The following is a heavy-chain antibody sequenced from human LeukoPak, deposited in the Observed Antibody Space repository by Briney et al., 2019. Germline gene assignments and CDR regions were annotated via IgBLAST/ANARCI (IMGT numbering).Heavy chain of an antibody. CDR2: ISSSGCST. Sequence: WGSLILSCAASGGTFSSYARSWVRQPPGKGLEWFGAISSSGCSTYYAYSVNGLCTIARDNTKNILYLQMNSLRADDPALYYCAKATTRGAASNYYYYGIDVWGHGTTVTVSS. D-gene: IGHD1-14*01. CDR3: AKATTRGAASNYYYYGIDV. J-gene: IGHJ6*02. CDR1: GGTFSSYA. V-gene: IGHV3-23*01.